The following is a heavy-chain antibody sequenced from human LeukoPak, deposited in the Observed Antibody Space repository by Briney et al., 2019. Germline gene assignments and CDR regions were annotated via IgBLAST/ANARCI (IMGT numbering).Heavy chain of an antibody. CDR3: ARGVSGTGPDI. CDR2: IKTGGSST. V-gene: IGHV3-74*01. D-gene: IGHD5/OR15-5a*01. Sequence: GGSLRLSCAASGFTFSSYWMHWVRQAPGKGLMWVSRIKTGGSSTDYADSVKGRFTISRDNAKNTMYLQMNSLRAEDTAVYYCARGVSGTGPDIWGLGTMVTVSS. J-gene: IGHJ3*02. CDR1: GFTFSSYW.